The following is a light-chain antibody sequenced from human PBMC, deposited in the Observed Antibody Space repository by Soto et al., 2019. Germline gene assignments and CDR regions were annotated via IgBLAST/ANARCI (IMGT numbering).Light chain of an antibody. Sequence: QSALTQPDSVSGSPGQSITISCTGTSSDVGSYHLVSWYQQHPGNPPKLMIYEGKERPSGVSNRCSGCKSGNTASLTNSGLKDEEEADYYCCYNAGRSTWLFGGGTKLAVL. V-gene: IGLV2-23*01. J-gene: IGLJ3*02. CDR1: SSDVGSYHL. CDR3: CYNAGRSTWL. CDR2: EGK.